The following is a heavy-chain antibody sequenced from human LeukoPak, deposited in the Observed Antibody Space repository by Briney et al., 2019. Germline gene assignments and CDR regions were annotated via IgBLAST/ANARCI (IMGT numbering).Heavy chain of an antibody. CDR1: GYTFTGCF. D-gene: IGHD3-22*01. J-gene: IGHJ4*02. CDR3: ARGLRSHTHARSITMIGY. V-gene: IGHV1-2*02. Sequence: ASVKVSCKASGYTFTGCFIHYVRQAPGQGLEWMGWIDPNSDNIRYSETFKDRVTMTRDTSTNTAYMELSSLRSEDTAVYYCARGLRSHTHARSITMIGYWGQGTLVTVSS. CDR2: IDPNSDNI.